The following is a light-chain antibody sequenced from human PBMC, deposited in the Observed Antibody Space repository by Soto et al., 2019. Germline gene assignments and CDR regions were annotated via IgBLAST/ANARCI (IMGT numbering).Light chain of an antibody. CDR1: GSDVGSYNL. J-gene: IGLJ2*01. CDR2: EVS. V-gene: IGLV2-23*02. Sequence: QSVLTQPASVSGSPGQSITISCTGTGSDVGSYNLVSWYQQHPGKAPKLMIYEVSKRPSGVSNRFSGSKSGNTASLTISGLQAEDEADYYCCSYAGSSTFDVVFGGGTKVTVL. CDR3: CSYAGSSTFDVV.